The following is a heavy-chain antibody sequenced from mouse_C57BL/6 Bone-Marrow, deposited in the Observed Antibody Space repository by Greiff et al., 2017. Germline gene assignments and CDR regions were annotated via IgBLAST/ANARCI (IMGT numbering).Heavy chain of an antibody. Sequence: VQLKQSGPELVKPGASVKISCKASGYSFTGYYMNWVKQSPEKSLEWIGEFNPSTGGTTYNQKFKAKATLTVDKSSSTAYMQLKSLTSEDSAVYYCMGFAYWGQGTLVTVSA. CDR2: FNPSTGGT. J-gene: IGHJ3*01. CDR1: GYSFTGYY. CDR3: MGFAY. V-gene: IGHV1-42*01.